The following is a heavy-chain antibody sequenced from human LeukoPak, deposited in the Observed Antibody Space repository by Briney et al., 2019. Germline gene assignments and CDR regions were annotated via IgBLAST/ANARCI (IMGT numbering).Heavy chain of an antibody. CDR1: GFTFSDHY. D-gene: IGHD1-26*01. Sequence: KAGGSLRLSCAASGFTFSDHYMDWVRQAPGKGLEWDSYSSSSGSSIYYADSVRGRFTISRDNAKNSLYLQMNSRRAEDTAVYYCARARGSYSFDYWGQGTLVTVSS. V-gene: IGHV3-11*01. J-gene: IGHJ4*02. CDR2: SSSSGSSI. CDR3: ARARGSYSFDY.